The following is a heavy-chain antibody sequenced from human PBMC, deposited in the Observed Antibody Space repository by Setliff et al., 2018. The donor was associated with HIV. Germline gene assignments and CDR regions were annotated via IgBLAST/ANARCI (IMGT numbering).Heavy chain of an antibody. J-gene: IGHJ4*02. Sequence: GSLRLSCAASGFPFNTYAMSWVRQAPGKGLEWVSVISGSGCSTYYANSVKGRFTISRDNSKNTLYLQMNSLRAEDTAIYYCAKYWSSGYYAFFDYWGQGTLVTVSS. CDR2: ISGSGCST. CDR1: GFPFNTYA. V-gene: IGHV3-23*01. D-gene: IGHD3-22*01. CDR3: AKYWSSGYYAFFDY.